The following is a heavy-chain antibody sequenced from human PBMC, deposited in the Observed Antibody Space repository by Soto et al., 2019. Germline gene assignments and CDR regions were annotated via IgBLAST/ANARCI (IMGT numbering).Heavy chain of an antibody. D-gene: IGHD4-17*01. CDR2: FDPEDGET. CDR1: GYTLTELS. CDR3: ATAATVNDAFDI. J-gene: IGHJ3*02. V-gene: IGHV1-24*01. Sequence: ASVKVSCKVSGYTLTELSMHWVRQAPGKGLEWMGGFDPEDGETIYEQKFQGRVTMTEDTSTDTAYMELSSLRSEDTAVYYCATAATVNDAFDIWGQGTMVTVSS.